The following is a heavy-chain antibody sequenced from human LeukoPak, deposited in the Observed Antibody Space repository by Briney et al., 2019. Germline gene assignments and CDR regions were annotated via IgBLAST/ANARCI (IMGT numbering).Heavy chain of an antibody. CDR3: ARYYSSGWRGYYYYYMGV. D-gene: IGHD6-19*01. CDR1: GYTFTSYD. V-gene: IGHV1-8*01. J-gene: IGHJ6*03. CDR2: MNPNSGNT. Sequence: ASVKVSCKASGYTFTSYDINWVRQATGQGLEWMGWMNPNSGNTGYAQKFQGRVTMTRNTSISTAYMELSSLRSEDTAVYYCARYYSSGWRGYYYYYMGVWGKGTTVTISS.